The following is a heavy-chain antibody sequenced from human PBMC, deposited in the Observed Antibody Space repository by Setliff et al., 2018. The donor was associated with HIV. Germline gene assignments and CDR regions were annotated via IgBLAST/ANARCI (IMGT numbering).Heavy chain of an antibody. CDR2: ISGSGSST. CDR3: ATDRGTY. V-gene: IGHV3-23*01. Sequence: PGGSLRLSCAASGFTFISYGMSWVRQAPGKGLEWVSSISGSGSSTYYVDSVKGRFTISRDNAKNSLYLQMNSLRAEDTAVYYCATDRGTYWGQGTLVTVSS. D-gene: IGHD1-7*01. J-gene: IGHJ4*02. CDR1: GFTFISYG.